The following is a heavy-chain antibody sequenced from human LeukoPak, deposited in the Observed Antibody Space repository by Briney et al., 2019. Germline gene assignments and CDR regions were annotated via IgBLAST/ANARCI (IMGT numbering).Heavy chain of an antibody. CDR2: INHSGST. CDR3: ARGRRGRIVGATRQGYFDY. V-gene: IGHV4-34*01. D-gene: IGHD1-26*01. CDR1: GGSFSGYY. J-gene: IGHJ4*02. Sequence: SETLSLTCAVYGGSFSGYYWSWIRQPPGKGLEWIGEINHSGSTNYNPSLKSRVTISVDTSKNQFSLKLSSVTAADTALYYCARGRRGRIVGATRQGYFDYWGQGTLVTVSS.